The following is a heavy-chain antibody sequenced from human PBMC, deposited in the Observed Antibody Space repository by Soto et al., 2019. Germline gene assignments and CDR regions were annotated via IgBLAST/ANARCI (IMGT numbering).Heavy chain of an antibody. CDR2: IYYSGST. Sequence: PSETLSLTCTVSGGSVSSGSYYWSWIRQPPGKGLEWIGYIYYSGSTNYNPSLKSRVTISVDTSKNQFSLKLSSVTAADTAVYYCANTPGGQQLVGWGQGAPVTVSS. CDR1: GGSVSSGSYY. J-gene: IGHJ4*02. V-gene: IGHV4-61*01. CDR3: ANTPGGQQLVG. D-gene: IGHD6-13*01.